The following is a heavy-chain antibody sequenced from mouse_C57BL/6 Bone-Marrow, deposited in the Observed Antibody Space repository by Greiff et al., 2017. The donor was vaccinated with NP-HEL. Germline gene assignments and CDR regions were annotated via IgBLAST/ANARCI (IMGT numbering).Heavy chain of an antibody. D-gene: IGHD2-5*01. Sequence: VQLQQSGAELARPGASVKLSCKASGYTFTSYGISWVKQRTGQGLEWIGEIYPRSGNTYYNEKFKGKATLTADKSSSTAYMELRSLTSEDSAVYFCARGYYSNYWYAMDYWGQGTSVTVSS. V-gene: IGHV1-81*01. J-gene: IGHJ4*01. CDR1: GYTFTSYG. CDR2: IYPRSGNT. CDR3: ARGYYSNYWYAMDY.